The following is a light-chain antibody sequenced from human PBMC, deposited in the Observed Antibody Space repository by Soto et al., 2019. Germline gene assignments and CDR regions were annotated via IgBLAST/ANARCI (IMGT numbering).Light chain of an antibody. V-gene: IGLV2-14*01. Sequence: QPVLTQPASVSGSPGQSITISCTGTSSDVGGYNYVSWYQQHPGKSPKLMIYDVSNRPSGVSNRFSGSKSRNTASLTISGLQSEDEADYYCSSYTSSSTLYVFGTGTKVTVL. CDR1: SSDVGGYNY. CDR3: SSYTSSSTLYV. J-gene: IGLJ1*01. CDR2: DVS.